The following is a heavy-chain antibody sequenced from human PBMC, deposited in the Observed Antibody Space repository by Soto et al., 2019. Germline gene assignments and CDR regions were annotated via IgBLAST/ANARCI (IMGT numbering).Heavy chain of an antibody. J-gene: IGHJ4*02. Sequence: EVQLVESGGGLVKPGGSLRLSCAGSGFTFSSHGMNWVRQAPGKGLEWVSSISSSSSYIYYADSVKGRFTISRDNAKNSLFLQMNSLRAEDTAVYYGARVRWGHFYGSGSYDYWGQGTLVTVSS. CDR2: ISSSSSYI. CDR1: GFTFSSHG. D-gene: IGHD3-10*01. CDR3: ARVRWGHFYGSGSYDY. V-gene: IGHV3-21*01.